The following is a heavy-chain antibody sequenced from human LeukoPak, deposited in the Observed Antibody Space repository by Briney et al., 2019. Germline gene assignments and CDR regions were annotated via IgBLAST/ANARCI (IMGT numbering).Heavy chain of an antibody. V-gene: IGHV3-30*18. J-gene: IGHJ4*02. CDR3: AKDEWELLWVFDY. CDR1: GFTFSSYG. Sequence: GGSLRLSCAASGFTFSSYGMHWVRQAPGKGLEWVAVISYDGSNKYYADSVKGRFTISRDNSKNTLYLQMNSLRAEDTAVYYCAKDEWELLWVFDYWGQGTLVTVSS. D-gene: IGHD1-26*01. CDR2: ISYDGSNK.